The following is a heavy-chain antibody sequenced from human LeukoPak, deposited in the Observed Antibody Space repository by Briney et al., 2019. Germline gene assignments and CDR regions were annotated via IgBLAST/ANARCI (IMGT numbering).Heavy chain of an antibody. V-gene: IGHV1-2*04. J-gene: IGHJ4*02. CDR1: GYTFTGYY. CDR3: ARGSESYYGKHFDY. D-gene: IGHD1-26*01. Sequence: ASVKVSCKASGYTFTGYYMHWVRRAPGQGLEWMGWINPNSGGTNYAQKFQGWVTMTRDTSISTAYMELSRLRSDDTAVYYCARGSESYYGKHFDYWGQGTLVTVSS. CDR2: INPNSGGT.